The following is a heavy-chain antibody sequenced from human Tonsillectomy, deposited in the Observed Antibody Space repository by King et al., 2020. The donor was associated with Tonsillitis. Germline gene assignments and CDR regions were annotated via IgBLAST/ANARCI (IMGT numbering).Heavy chain of an antibody. V-gene: IGHV4-31*03. D-gene: IGHD2-15*01. CDR1: GGSISGASYY. CDR3: VRYEGGVFDP. Sequence: VQLQESGPGLVKPSQTLSLTCTVSGGSISGASYYWSWIRHHPGKGLEWIGYIYNTDNTYNNPSLKSRLTISLDTSENQFSLKLSSVTAADTAVFYCVRYEGGVFDPWGQGTLVTVSS. CDR2: IYNTDNT. J-gene: IGHJ5*02.